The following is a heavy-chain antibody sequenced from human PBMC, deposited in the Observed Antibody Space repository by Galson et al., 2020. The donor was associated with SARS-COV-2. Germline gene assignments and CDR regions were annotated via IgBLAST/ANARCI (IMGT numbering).Heavy chain of an antibody. J-gene: IGHJ2*01. V-gene: IGHV4-39*01. CDR3: ARPYYGNNFPPDYWYFDL. CDR2: IYYSGST. D-gene: IGHD1-26*01. CDR1: GGSISSTTYY. Sequence: SETLSLTCTVSGGSISSTTYYWGWIRQPPGKGLEWIGSIYYSGSTYYSPSLKSRVTISIDTSKNQFSLTLRSVTAADTAVYYCARPYYGNNFPPDYWYFDLWGRGTLVTVSS.